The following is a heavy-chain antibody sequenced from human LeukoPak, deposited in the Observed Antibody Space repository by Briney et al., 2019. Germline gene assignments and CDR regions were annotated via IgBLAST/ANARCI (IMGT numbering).Heavy chain of an antibody. CDR3: APRRPLDRNDANVASNV. V-gene: IGHV2-5*02. Sequence: SGPTLVNPTQTLTLTCTFSGFSLSSNGVGVGWIRQPPVKALDWLALIYCDDDKRYSPSLKSRLTITQDTSNNQVALTMPHIHPVDTGTYYCAPRRPLDRNDANVASNVWGEGTTVTVS. J-gene: IGHJ3*01. CDR1: GFSLSSNGVG. CDR2: IYCDDDK. D-gene: IGHD1-1*01.